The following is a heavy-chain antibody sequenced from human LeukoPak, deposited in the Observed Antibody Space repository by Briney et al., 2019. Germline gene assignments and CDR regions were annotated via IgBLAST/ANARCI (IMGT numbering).Heavy chain of an antibody. J-gene: IGHJ4*02. D-gene: IGHD3-10*01. Sequence: TLSLTXTVSGGSISSGDYYWSWIRQPPGKGLEWIGYIYYSGSTYYNPSLKSRVTISVDTSKNQFSLKLSSVTAADTAVYYCARGGYYYGSGSSIPFDYWGQGTLVTVSS. CDR3: ARGGYYYGSGSSIPFDY. CDR1: GGSISSGDYY. CDR2: IYYSGST. V-gene: IGHV4-30-4*08.